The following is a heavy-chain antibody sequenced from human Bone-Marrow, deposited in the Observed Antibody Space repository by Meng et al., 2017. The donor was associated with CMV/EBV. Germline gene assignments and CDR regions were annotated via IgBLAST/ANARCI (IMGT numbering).Heavy chain of an antibody. CDR1: GFTFSSYA. CDR3: SKDRRYDFWSGDFDY. V-gene: IGHV3-74*01. J-gene: IGHJ4*02. D-gene: IGHD3-3*01. Sequence: LSLTCAASGFTFSSYAMSWVRQAPGKGLVWVSRINSDGSSTSYADSVKGRFTISRDNAKNTLYLQMNSLRAEDTAVYYCSKDRRYDFWSGDFDYWGQGKLVTLYS. CDR2: INSDGSST.